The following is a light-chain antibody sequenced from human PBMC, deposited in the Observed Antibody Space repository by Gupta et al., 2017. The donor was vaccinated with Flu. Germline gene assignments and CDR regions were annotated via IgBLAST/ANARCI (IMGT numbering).Light chain of an antibody. J-gene: IGLJ2*01. Sequence: SYVLTQPPSVSVAPRQTARITCGGNNIGSKSVNWYTQKPGQAPVLVVYDDSDRPSGIPERFSGSNSGNTATLTISRVEAGDEADYYCQVWYRSSDPVVFGGGTKLTVL. V-gene: IGLV3-21*02. CDR2: DDS. CDR1: NIGSKS. CDR3: QVWYRSSDPVV.